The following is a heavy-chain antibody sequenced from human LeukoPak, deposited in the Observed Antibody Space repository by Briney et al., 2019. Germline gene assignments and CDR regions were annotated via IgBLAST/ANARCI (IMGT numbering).Heavy chain of an antibody. D-gene: IGHD1-26*01. CDR3: GRDCGKWELYFDY. CDR1: GFTFNGYA. CDR2: MSYDETNE. Sequence: QPGGSLSLSCVASGFTFNGYAMHWVRQAPGKGLEWVAVMSYDETNEFYADSVKGRFAISRDNSKNTLYLQMDSLRPDDTAVYYCGRDCGKWELYFDYWGQGTLVTVSS. V-gene: IGHV3-30*09. J-gene: IGHJ4*02.